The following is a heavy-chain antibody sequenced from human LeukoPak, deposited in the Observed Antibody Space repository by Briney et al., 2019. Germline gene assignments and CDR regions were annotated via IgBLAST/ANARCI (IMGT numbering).Heavy chain of an antibody. CDR2: VYYDGST. Sequence: SETLSLTCAVSGYSISSGYYWGWIRQPPGKGLEWIGSVYYDGSTYHNPSLKSRVTISVDMSKNQFFVKLSSVTAAGTAVYYCARTVAYCSATSCYGYWGQGTLVTVSS. D-gene: IGHD2-2*01. CDR1: GYSISSGYY. V-gene: IGHV4-38-2*01. CDR3: ARTVAYCSATSCYGY. J-gene: IGHJ4*02.